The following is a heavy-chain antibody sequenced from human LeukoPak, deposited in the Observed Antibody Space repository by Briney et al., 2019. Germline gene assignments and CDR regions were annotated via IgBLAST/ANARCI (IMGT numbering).Heavy chain of an antibody. CDR1: GFTSSSYW. D-gene: IGHD6-13*01. Sequence: PGGSLRLSCVVSGFTSSSYWMSWVRQAPGKGLEWVANVNQDGSEQYYVDSVEGRFIISKDNAKNSLYLQMNSLRVEDTAVYYCARAAAAGTVDYWGQGTLVIVSS. J-gene: IGHJ4*02. CDR3: ARAAAAGTVDY. CDR2: VNQDGSEQ. V-gene: IGHV3-7*01.